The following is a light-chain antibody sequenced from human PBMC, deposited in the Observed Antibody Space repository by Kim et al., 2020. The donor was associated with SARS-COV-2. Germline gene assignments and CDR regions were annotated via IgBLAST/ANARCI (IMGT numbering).Light chain of an antibody. Sequence: TLALPPGERATLSCRASQTVRSSFAWYQQKPGQPPRLLIYDISNRATGIPARFSGSGSGTDFTLTISSLEPEDSAVYYCQQRTNWLFGQGTKLEIK. CDR2: DIS. CDR1: QTVRSS. CDR3: QQRTNWL. V-gene: IGKV3-11*01. J-gene: IGKJ2*01.